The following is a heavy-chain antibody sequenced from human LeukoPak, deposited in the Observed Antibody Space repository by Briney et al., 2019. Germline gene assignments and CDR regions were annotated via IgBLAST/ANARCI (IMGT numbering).Heavy chain of an antibody. CDR1: GGSISSSY. CDR3: ARVMDARGYSYGYFDY. Sequence: SETLSLTCTVSGGSISSSYWSWIRQPPGKGLEWVGYIYFSGGTNYNPFLKSRVTISVDTSKNQFSLKLSSVTAADTAVYYCARVMDARGYSYGYFDYWGQGTLDTVSS. V-gene: IGHV4-59*01. D-gene: IGHD5-18*01. CDR2: IYFSGGT. J-gene: IGHJ4*02.